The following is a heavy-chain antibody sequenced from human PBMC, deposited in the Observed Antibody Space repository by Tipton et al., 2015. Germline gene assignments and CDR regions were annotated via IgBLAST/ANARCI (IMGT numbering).Heavy chain of an antibody. CDR2: INDIGGP. CDR1: GDSISSSNW. D-gene: IGHD4-23*01. J-gene: IGHJ4*02. CDR3: ARARGRHGGLFDS. V-gene: IGHV4-4*02. Sequence: TLSLTCAVSGDSISSSNWWSWVRQSPGKGLEWIGEINDIGGPKYNPSVESRVTISVDKSQNQFSLKLTSVTAADTAVYYCARARGRHGGLFDSWGQGTLVTVSS.